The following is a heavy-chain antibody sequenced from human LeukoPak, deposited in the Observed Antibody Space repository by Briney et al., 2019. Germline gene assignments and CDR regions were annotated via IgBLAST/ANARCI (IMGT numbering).Heavy chain of an antibody. J-gene: IGHJ4*02. CDR3: ARASYCTNGVCWWDY. D-gene: IGHD2-8*01. Sequence: SETLSLTCAVYRGSFNGYYWSWIRQPPAKGLERIGEVNHSGSTNYNPSPKSRVTVSVDTSKNQFSLTLSSVTAADTAVYYCARASYCTNGVCWWDYWGQGTLVTVSS. V-gene: IGHV4-34*01. CDR2: VNHSGST. CDR1: RGSFNGYY.